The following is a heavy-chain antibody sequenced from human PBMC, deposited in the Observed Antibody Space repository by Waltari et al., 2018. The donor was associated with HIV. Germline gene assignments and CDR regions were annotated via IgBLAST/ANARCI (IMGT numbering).Heavy chain of an antibody. D-gene: IGHD6-13*01. CDR2: IYHSGST. Sequence: QVQLQESGPGLVKPSGTLSLTCAVPGGSIRSSNWWSWVRQPPGKGLEGTGEIYHSGSTNYNPSLKSRVTISVDKSKNQFSLKLSSVTAADTAVYYCARDNFPSRSKIIAGFFPNWFDPWGQGTLVTVSS. J-gene: IGHJ5*02. CDR3: ARDNFPSRSKIIAGFFPNWFDP. V-gene: IGHV4-4*02. CDR1: GGSIRSSNW.